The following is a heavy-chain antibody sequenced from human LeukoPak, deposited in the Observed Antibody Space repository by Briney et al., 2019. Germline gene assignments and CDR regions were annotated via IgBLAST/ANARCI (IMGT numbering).Heavy chain of an antibody. CDR1: GFTLSSYA. D-gene: IGHD1-1*01. CDR2: IRGSGGST. V-gene: IGHV3-23*01. J-gene: IGHJ4*02. CDR3: ARDLERAHDEKFYFDY. Sequence: GGSLRLSCAASGFTLSSYAMSWVRQAPGKGLEWVSGIRGSGGSTCYADSVKGRITISRDSAKNSLYLQMDSVRPEDTALYYCARDLERAHDEKFYFDYWGQGALVTVSS.